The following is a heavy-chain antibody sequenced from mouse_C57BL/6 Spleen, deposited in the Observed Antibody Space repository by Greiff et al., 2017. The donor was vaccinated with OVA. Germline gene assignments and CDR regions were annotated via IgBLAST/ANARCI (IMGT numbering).Heavy chain of an antibody. CDR1: GYTFTDYY. Sequence: VKLMESGAELVRPGASVKLSCKASGYTFTDYYINWVKQRPGQGLEWIARIYPGSGNTYYNEKFKGKATLTAEKSSSTAYMQLSSLTSEDSAVYFCARSPLLGAYWGQGALVTVSA. V-gene: IGHV1-76*01. CDR2: IYPGSGNT. CDR3: ARSPLLGAY. D-gene: IGHD1-2*01. J-gene: IGHJ3*01.